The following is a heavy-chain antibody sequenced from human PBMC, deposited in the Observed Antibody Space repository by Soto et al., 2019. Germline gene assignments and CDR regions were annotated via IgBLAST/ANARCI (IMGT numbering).Heavy chain of an antibody. J-gene: IGHJ4*02. Sequence: SETLSLTCTVSGGSISSYYWSWIRQPPGKGLEWIGYIYYSGSTNYNPSLKSRVTISVDTSKNQFSLKLSSVTAADTAVYYCARCGGDCYTAPNFDYWGQGTLVTVSS. CDR1: GGSISSYY. CDR2: IYYSGST. V-gene: IGHV4-59*08. CDR3: ARCGGDCYTAPNFDY. D-gene: IGHD2-21*02.